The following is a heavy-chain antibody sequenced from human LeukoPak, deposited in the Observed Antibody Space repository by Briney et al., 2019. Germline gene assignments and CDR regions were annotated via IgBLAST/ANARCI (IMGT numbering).Heavy chain of an antibody. CDR2: FHDGGST. V-gene: IGHV4-59*02. J-gene: IGHJ5*02. CDR1: GGSVSSYY. Sequence: SETLSLTCSVSGGSVSSYYWSWIRQPPGKGLEWIGFFHDGGSTVYNPSFKSRVTISVDTSKNQFSLKLSSVTAADTAVYYCARGPFAYSAYLAARAGWFDPWGQGTLVTVSS. D-gene: IGHD6-6*01. CDR3: ARGPFAYSAYLAARAGWFDP.